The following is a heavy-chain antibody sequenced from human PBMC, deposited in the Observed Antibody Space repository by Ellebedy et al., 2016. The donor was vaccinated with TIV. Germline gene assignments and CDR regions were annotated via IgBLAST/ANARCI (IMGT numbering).Heavy chain of an antibody. CDR3: ATDLSYAFDH. J-gene: IGHJ4*02. V-gene: IGHV3-48*02. CDR1: GFTFSSYP. D-gene: IGHD3-16*01. Sequence: GESLKISCAASGFTFSSYPMNWVRQAPGKGLDWVSHIDTGSSGISYADSVQGRFTISRDNAKNSLYLQMNSLSDEDTAVYFCATDLSYAFDHWGQGILVTVSS. CDR2: IDTGSSGI.